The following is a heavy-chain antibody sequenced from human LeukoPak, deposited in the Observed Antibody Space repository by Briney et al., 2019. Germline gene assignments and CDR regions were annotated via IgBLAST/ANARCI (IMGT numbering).Heavy chain of an antibody. CDR3: AREYSNYDLDY. D-gene: IGHD4-11*01. CDR1: GFTFSSYW. J-gene: IGHJ4*02. V-gene: IGHV3-7*01. CDR2: IKQDGSAK. Sequence: GGSLRLSCAASGFTFSSYWMSWVRQAPGKGLEWVANIKQDGSAKYYVDSVKGRFTISRDNAKKSLYLYMNSLRAEDTAVYYCAREYSNYDLDYWGQGTLVTVSS.